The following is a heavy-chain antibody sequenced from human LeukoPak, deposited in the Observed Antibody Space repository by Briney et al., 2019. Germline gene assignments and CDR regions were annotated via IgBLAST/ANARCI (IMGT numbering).Heavy chain of an antibody. V-gene: IGHV3-49*04. CDR1: GFTFGDYA. CDR2: IRSKAYGGTT. J-gene: IGHJ5*02. D-gene: IGHD3-22*01. CDR3: TRESDSSGYDP. Sequence: PGGSLRLSCTASGFTFGDYAMSWVRQAPGKGLEWVGFIRSKAYGGTTEYAASVKGRFTISRDDSKSIAYLQMNSLKTEDTAVYYCTRESDSSGYDPWGQGTLVTASS.